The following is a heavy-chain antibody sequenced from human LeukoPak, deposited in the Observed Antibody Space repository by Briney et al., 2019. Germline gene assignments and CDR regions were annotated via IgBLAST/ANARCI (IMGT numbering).Heavy chain of an antibody. CDR1: GFTFSNFG. J-gene: IGHJ4*02. D-gene: IGHD3-22*01. CDR3: AKYRGYYDSSGSTSFDY. CDR2: IRYDGSNE. Sequence: GGSLRLSCAASGFTFSNFGMHWVRQAPGKGLEWVAFIRYDGSNEYYADSVKGRFTISRDNSKNTLYLQMNSLRAEDTAVYYCAKYRGYYDSSGSTSFDYWGQGTLVTVSS. V-gene: IGHV3-30*02.